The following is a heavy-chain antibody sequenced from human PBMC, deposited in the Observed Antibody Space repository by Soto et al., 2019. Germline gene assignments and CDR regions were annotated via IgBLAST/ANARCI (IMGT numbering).Heavy chain of an antibody. V-gene: IGHV3-7*01. D-gene: IGHD4-17*01. CDR1: GFPFSRYG. J-gene: IGHJ5*02. CDR2: INQDGGQT. CDR3: ASPPTNLDYDDDTWFDP. Sequence: PGGSLRLSCVAAGFPFSRYGRNWVRPAPGKGLEWVANINQDGGQTYYVDSVKGRFTISRNNAKNFLYLQMDSLRAEDTAVYYCASPPTNLDYDDDTWFDPWGQGTLVTVSS.